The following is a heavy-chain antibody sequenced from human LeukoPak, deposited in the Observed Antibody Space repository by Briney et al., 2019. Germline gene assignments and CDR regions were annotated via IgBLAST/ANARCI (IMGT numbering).Heavy chain of an antibody. CDR2: ISAHNGNA. D-gene: IGHD3-3*01. Sequence: ASVKVSCKTSGYTFTSYGINWVRQAPGQGLEWMGRISAHNGNANCAQKFQGRVTMTTDTLATTVYMELRSLRSDDTAVYYCARLRFLEWFVVDYWGQGTLVTVSS. V-gene: IGHV1-18*01. J-gene: IGHJ4*02. CDR3: ARLRFLEWFVVDY. CDR1: GYTFTSYG.